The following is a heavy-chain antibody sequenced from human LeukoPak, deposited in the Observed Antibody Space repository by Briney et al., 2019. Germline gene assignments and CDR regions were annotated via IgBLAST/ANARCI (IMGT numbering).Heavy chain of an antibody. CDR1: GFTFSSYS. V-gene: IGHV3-21*01. Sequence: PGGSLRLSCAASGFTFSSYSMNWVRQAPGKGLEWVSSISSSSSYIYYADSVKGRFTISRDNAKNSLYLQMNSLRAEDTAVYYCARDFIVATSDSDYWGQGTLVTVSS. J-gene: IGHJ4*02. CDR2: ISSSSSYI. D-gene: IGHD5-12*01. CDR3: ARDFIVATSDSDY.